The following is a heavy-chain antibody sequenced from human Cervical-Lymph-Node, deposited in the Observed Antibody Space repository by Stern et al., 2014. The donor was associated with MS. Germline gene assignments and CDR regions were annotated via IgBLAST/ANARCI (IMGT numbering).Heavy chain of an antibody. CDR1: GGSFSGYY. V-gene: IGHV4-34*01. D-gene: IGHD6-6*01. CDR2: ISKRGGT. CDR3: AREAARFRGAFDP. Sequence: QVQLQQWGAGLLKPSETLSLTCAVYGGSFSGYYWSWLRQTPATGLEWIAGISKRGGTNYSPSLKIRVAISVATAKNQFPRSRSAVTAADTAVYYCAREAARFRGAFDPWGQGTLVTVSS. J-gene: IGHJ5*02.